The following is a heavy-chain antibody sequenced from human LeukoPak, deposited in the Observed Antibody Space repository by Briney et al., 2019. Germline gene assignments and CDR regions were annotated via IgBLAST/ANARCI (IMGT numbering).Heavy chain of an antibody. D-gene: IGHD1-26*01. CDR1: GYSISSGYY. J-gene: IGHJ4*02. V-gene: IGHV4-38-2*02. Sequence: PSETLSLTCTVSGYSISSGYYWGWIRQPPGEGLEWIGSIYHSGSTYYNPSLKSRVTISVDTSKNQFSLKLSSVTAADTAVYYCARDLGIVGATCHYWGQGTLVTVSS. CDR2: IYHSGST. CDR3: ARDLGIVGATCHY.